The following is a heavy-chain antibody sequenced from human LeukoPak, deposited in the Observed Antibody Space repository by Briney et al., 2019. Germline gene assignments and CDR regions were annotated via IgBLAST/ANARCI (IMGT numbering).Heavy chain of an antibody. CDR1: GFTFTNFA. V-gene: IGHV3-30*04. CDR2: ISNDGKNK. Sequence: GGSLRLSCAASGFTFTNFAMHWVRQAPGKGLEWVTVISNDGKNKFYTDSVKGRFTISRDDSTNTLYLQMNSLRDDDTAVYYCARGPNSSGYSYGDYWGQGTPVTVSS. D-gene: IGHD1-26*01. J-gene: IGHJ4*02. CDR3: ARGPNSSGYSYGDY.